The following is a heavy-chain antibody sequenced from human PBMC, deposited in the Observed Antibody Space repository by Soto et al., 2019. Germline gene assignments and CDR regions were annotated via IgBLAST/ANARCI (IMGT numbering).Heavy chain of an antibody. Sequence: QLVESGGGLVQPGGSLRLSCAASGFTLNNYWMHWVRQAPGMGRVWVSRINGDATSTSYADSVTGRFTISRDNARNTLYLQMISLRAEDTALYYCARGDIAAETFFYYYGMDLWGQGTTVTVS. D-gene: IGHD6-13*01. V-gene: IGHV3-74*01. CDR1: GFTLNNYW. CDR3: ARGDIAAETFFYYYGMDL. CDR2: INGDATST. J-gene: IGHJ6*02.